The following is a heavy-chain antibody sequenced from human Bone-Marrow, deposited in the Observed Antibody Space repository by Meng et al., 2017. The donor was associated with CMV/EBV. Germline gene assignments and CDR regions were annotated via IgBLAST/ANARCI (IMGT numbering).Heavy chain of an antibody. CDR2: IYYSGST. V-gene: IGHV4-61*01. J-gene: IGHJ6*02. Sequence: SETLSLTCTVSGASISSSSYYWSWIRQPPGKGLEWIGYIYYSGSTNYNPSLKSRVTISVDTSKNQFSLKLSSVTAADTAVYYCARDTLYYHYGTDVWGQGTTVTVSS. CDR3: ARDTLYYHYGTDV. CDR1: GASISSSSYY.